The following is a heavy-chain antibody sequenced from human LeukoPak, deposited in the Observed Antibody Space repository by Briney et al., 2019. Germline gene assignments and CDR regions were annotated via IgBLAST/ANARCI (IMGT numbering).Heavy chain of an antibody. D-gene: IGHD6-6*01. CDR3: ARGGGIAARPGDYYYYMDV. Sequence: ASVKVSCKASGYTFTSYYMHWVRQAPGQGPEWMGGIIPIFGTANYAQKFQGRVTITADESTSTAYMELSSLRSEDTAVYYCARGGGIAARPGDYYYYMDVWGKGTTVTVSS. V-gene: IGHV1-69*13. CDR1: GYTFTSYY. CDR2: IIPIFGTA. J-gene: IGHJ6*03.